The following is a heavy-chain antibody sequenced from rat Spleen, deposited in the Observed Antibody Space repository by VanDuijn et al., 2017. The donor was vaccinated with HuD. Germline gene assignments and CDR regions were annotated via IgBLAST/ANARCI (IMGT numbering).Heavy chain of an antibody. CDR2: ISYDGSST. CDR1: GFTFSDYA. CDR3: ARLLGTTPHWFAY. D-gene: IGHD1-5*01. J-gene: IGHJ2*01. V-gene: IGHV5-17*01. Sequence: EVQLVESGGGLVQPGRSLKLSCAASGFTFSDYAMAWVRQAPKKGLEWVATISYDGSSTYYRDSVKGRFTISRDNAKSTLYLQMDSLRSEDTATYYCARLLGTTPHWFAYWGQGVMVTVSS.